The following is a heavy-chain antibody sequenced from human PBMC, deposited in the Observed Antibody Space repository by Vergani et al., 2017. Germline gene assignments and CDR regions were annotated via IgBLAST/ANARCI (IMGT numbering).Heavy chain of an antibody. J-gene: IGHJ3*02. V-gene: IGHV3-53*01. CDR3: ARDGRYSSSWYVGFEI. CDR2: IYSGGGT. Sequence: EVQLVESGGGLIQPGGSLRLSCAASGFTVSSNYMSWVRQAPGKGLEWVSVIYSGGGTYYADSVKGRFTISRDNSKNTLYLQMNSLRAEDTAVYYGARDGRYSSSWYVGFEIWGQGTMVTVSS. D-gene: IGHD6-13*01. CDR1: GFTVSSNY.